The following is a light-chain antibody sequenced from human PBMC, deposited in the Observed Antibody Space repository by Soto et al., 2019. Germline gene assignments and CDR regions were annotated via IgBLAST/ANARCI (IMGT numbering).Light chain of an antibody. CDR1: QSVSSN. J-gene: IGKJ1*01. Sequence: EIVMTQSPATLSVSPGKRVILSCWASQSVSSNLAWYQQKPGQAPRLLIYGASARATGVPARFSGSGSGTEFTLTISRLQSEDFAIYYCQQYYNWRPRFGQGTKVDIK. V-gene: IGKV3-15*01. CDR2: GAS. CDR3: QQYYNWRPR.